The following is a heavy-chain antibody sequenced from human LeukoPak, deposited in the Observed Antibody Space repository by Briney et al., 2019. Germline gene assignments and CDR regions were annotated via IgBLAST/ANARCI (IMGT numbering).Heavy chain of an antibody. V-gene: IGHV1-2*02. CDR3: ATPRITIFGGTTWVWFDP. CDR2: INPNSGGT. Sequence: ASVKVSCKASGYTFTGYYMHWVRQAPGQGLEWMGWINPNSGGTNYAQKFQGRVTMTEDTSTDTAYMELSSLRSEDTAVYYCATPRITIFGGTTWVWFDPWGQGTLVTVSS. D-gene: IGHD3-3*01. J-gene: IGHJ5*02. CDR1: GYTFTGYY.